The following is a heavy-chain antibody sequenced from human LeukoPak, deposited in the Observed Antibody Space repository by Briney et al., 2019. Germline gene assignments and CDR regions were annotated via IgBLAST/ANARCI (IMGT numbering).Heavy chain of an antibody. CDR3: ARRAGIYSHPYDY. V-gene: IGHV3-NL1*01. D-gene: IGHD1-14*01. CDR2: IYSDSST. CDR1: GFTFSTYG. Sequence: GGSLRLSCTASGFTFSTYGMHWVRQAPGKGLEGVSFIYSDSSTYYSDSVRGRFTISRDNSKNTLYLQMNSLRAEDTAVYYCARRAGIYSHPYDYWGQGTLVTVSS. J-gene: IGHJ4*02.